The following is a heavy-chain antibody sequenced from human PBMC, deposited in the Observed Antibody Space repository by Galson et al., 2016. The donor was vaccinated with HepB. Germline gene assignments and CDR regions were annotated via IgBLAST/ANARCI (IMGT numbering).Heavy chain of an antibody. D-gene: IGHD2-8*01. J-gene: IGHJ3*02. Sequence: CAISGDSVASNSGGWNWIRQSPSRGLEWLGRTYYRSNWYNDYAVSVKSRITINPDTSKNQFSLPLNSVTPEDTAVYYCSRDPAPLMYAFDIWGQGTMVTVSS. CDR3: SRDPAPLMYAFDI. CDR1: GDSVASNSGG. CDR2: TYYRSNWYN. V-gene: IGHV6-1*01.